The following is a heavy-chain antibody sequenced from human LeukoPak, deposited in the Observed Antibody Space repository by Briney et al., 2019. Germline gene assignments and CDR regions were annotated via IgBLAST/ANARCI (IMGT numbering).Heavy chain of an antibody. CDR3: VRRMSVVVVLDANQEMQEWFDP. D-gene: IGHD2-21*01. CDR2: VSYNGAT. Sequence: SETLSLTCRVPGGSINIYFWSSIRQPPGKGLQWIGYVSYNGATNYNPSLESRLTIAVDTAKNQFSLRLSSVSAAVTAVQYCVRRMSVVVVLDANQEMQEWFDPWGQGTLVIVSS. V-gene: IGHV4-59*08. CDR1: GGSINIYF. J-gene: IGHJ5*02.